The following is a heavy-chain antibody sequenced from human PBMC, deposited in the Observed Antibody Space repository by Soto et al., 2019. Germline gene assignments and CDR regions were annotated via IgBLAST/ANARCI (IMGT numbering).Heavy chain of an antibody. Sequence: QVQVMQSGAEVKKPGDSVKVSCKTSGYIFSDYGINWVRQAPGQGLEWMGWISGYSGNANLAQKFQGRVTMTTDKSTRTAYMELRRLISDDTAVYYCAKRTSGTTWGESDYWGQGTLGTVSS. D-gene: IGHD4-17*01. CDR1: GYIFSDYG. V-gene: IGHV1-18*04. J-gene: IGHJ4*02. CDR2: ISGYSGNA. CDR3: AKRTSGTTWGESDY.